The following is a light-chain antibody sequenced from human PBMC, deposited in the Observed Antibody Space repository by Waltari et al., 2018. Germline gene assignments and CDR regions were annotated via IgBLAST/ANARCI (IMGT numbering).Light chain of an antibody. Sequence: EIVLTQSPGTLSLSPGDRATLSCRASQSVSSSLAWYQQKPGQSPRLLIYGASSRATGIPDRFSGSGSGTDFTLTISRLEPEDFAVYYCQQYGWSPYTFGQGTKLEIK. V-gene: IGKV3-20*01. CDR2: GAS. CDR1: QSVSSS. CDR3: QQYGWSPYT. J-gene: IGKJ2*01.